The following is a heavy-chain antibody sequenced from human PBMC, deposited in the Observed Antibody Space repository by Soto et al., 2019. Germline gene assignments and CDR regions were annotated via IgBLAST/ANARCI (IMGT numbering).Heavy chain of an antibody. J-gene: IGHJ5*02. CDR2: IKQDGSEK. CDR1: GFTFSSYW. Sequence: PGGSLRLSCAASGFTFSSYWMSWVRQAPGKGLEWVANIKQDGSEKYYVDSVKGRFTISRDNAKNSLYLQMNSLRAEDTAVYYCARRGSSFPYNWFDPWGQGTLVTVSS. V-gene: IGHV3-7*03. D-gene: IGHD6-6*01. CDR3: ARRGSSFPYNWFDP.